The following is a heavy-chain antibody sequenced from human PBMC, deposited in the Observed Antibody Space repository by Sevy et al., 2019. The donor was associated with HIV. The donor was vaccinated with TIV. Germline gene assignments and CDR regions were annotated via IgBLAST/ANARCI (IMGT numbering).Heavy chain of an antibody. CDR3: LIEGAFDI. CDR2: IRSRPYGGTT. V-gene: IGHV3-49*04. D-gene: IGHD3-22*01. CDR1: GFSFGDYV. Sequence: GGSLRLSCTGSGFSFGDYVMSWVRQAPGKGLEWVGFIRSRPYGGTTEYAASVKGRFTISRDDSKSIGYLHMNNLKNEDTAVYYCLIEGAFDIWGQWTRVTASS. J-gene: IGHJ3*02.